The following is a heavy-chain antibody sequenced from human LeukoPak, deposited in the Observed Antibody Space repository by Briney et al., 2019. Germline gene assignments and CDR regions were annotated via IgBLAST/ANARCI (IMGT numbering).Heavy chain of an antibody. D-gene: IGHD3/OR15-3a*01. CDR3: ATMGLKPLPYYFDY. CDR2: IKQDGSEI. J-gene: IGHJ4*02. Sequence: GGSLRLSCAASGFTFSSYAMSWVRQAPGKGLEWVANIKQDGSEIYHVDSVKGRFTISRDNAKNSLHLQMNSLRAEDTAVYYCATMGLKPLPYYFDYWGQGTLVTVSS. V-gene: IGHV3-7*01. CDR1: GFTFSSYA.